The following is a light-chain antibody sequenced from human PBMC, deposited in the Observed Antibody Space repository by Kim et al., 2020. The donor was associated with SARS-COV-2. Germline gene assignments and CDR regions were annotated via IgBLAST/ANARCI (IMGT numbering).Light chain of an antibody. V-gene: IGLV3-19*01. CDR2: GKN. Sequence: VALGQTVRITGQGDSLRSYYASWYQQKPGQAPVLVIYGKNNRPSGIPDRFSGSSSGNTASLTITGAQAEDEADYYCNSRDSSGNPLFGGGTQLTVL. CDR3: NSRDSSGNPL. J-gene: IGLJ2*01. CDR1: SLRSYY.